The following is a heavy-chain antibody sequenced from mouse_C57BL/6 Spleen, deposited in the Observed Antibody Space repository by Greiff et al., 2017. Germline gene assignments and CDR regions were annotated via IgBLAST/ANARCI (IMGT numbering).Heavy chain of an antibody. V-gene: IGHV1-69*01. CDR3: ARWAYYSNYGEFFYYFDV. D-gene: IGHD2-5*01. Sequence: QVQLQQPGAELVMPGASVKLSCKASGYTFTSYWMHWVKQRPGQGLEWIGEIDPSDSYTNYNQKFKGKSTLTVDKSSSTDYMQLSSLTSEDSAVYYCARWAYYSNYGEFFYYFDVWGQGTTLTVSS. CDR1: GYTFTSYW. J-gene: IGHJ2*01. CDR2: IDPSDSYT.